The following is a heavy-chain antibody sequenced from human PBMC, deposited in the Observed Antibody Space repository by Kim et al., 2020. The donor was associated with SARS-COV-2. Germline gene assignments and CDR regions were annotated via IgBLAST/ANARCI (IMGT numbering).Heavy chain of an antibody. D-gene: IGHD3-16*01. CDR1: GFTVSSNY. J-gene: IGHJ6*02. Sequence: GGSLRLSCAASGFTVSSNYMSWVRQAPGKGLEWVSVIYSGGSTYYADSVKGRFTISRDNSKHTLYLQMNSLRAEDTAVYYCARDLGDYGMDVWGQGTTVTVSS. CDR2: IYSGGST. V-gene: IGHV3-53*01. CDR3: ARDLGDYGMDV.